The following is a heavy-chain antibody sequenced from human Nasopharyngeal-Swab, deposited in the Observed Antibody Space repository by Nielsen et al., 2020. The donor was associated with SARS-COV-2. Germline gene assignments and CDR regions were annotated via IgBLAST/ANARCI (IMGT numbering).Heavy chain of an antibody. J-gene: IGHJ4*02. Sequence: SGKVSCKASGYIFTNHYMHWVRQAPGQGREWVGIINPTGGSATYAQKFRGRVTMTRDTSTNTVYMELRSLRSEDTAIYYCARDGGGFYDSSDYYYFDYWGQGTRFTVSS. D-gene: IGHD3-22*01. CDR1: GYIFTNHY. V-gene: IGHV1-46*01. CDR2: INPTGGSA. CDR3: ARDGGGFYDSSDYYYFDY.